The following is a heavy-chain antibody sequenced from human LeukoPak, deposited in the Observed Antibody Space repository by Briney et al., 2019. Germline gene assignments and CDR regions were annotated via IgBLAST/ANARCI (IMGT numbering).Heavy chain of an antibody. CDR2: IVVGSGNT. Sequence: ASVKVSCKASGFTFTSSAVQWVRQARGQRLEWIGWIVVGSGNTNYAQKFQERVTITRDMSTSTAYMELSSLRSEGTAVYYCARDPQVTLGATNLFYFDYWGQGTLVTVSS. D-gene: IGHD1-26*01. V-gene: IGHV1-58*01. CDR3: ARDPQVTLGATNLFYFDY. CDR1: GFTFTSSA. J-gene: IGHJ4*02.